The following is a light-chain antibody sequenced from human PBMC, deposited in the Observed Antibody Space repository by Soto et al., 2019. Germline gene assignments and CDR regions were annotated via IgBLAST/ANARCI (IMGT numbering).Light chain of an antibody. Sequence: QSALTQPRSVSGSPGQSVTISCTGTSSDVGGYNYVSWYQQHPGKAPKLMIYDVSKRPSGVPDRFSGSKSGNTASLTISGLQAEDEADYYCCSYAGSYRWVFGGGTKVTV. J-gene: IGLJ3*02. V-gene: IGLV2-11*01. CDR2: DVS. CDR3: CSYAGSYRWV. CDR1: SSDVGGYNY.